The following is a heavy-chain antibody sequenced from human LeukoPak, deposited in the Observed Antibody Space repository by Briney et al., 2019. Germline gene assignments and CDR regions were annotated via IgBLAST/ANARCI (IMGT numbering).Heavy chain of an antibody. D-gene: IGHD6-13*01. Sequence: GGSLRLSCAASGFTFSSYGMHWVRQAPGKGLEWVAVISYDGSNKYYADSVKGRFTISRDNSKNTLYLQMNSLRAEDTAVYYCAKDGRWHRSSWYYFAYFDYWGQGTLVTVSS. CDR2: ISYDGSNK. CDR3: AKDGRWHRSSWYYFAYFDY. V-gene: IGHV3-30*18. J-gene: IGHJ4*02. CDR1: GFTFSSYG.